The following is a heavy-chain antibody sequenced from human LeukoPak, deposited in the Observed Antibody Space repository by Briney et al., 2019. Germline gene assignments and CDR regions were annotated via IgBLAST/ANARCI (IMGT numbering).Heavy chain of an antibody. D-gene: IGHD6-13*01. CDR3: ARGGRIAAAGFDY. V-gene: IGHV4-59*01. Sequence: SETLSLTCTVPDGSISNYFWSWIRQPPGKGLEWIGYIYYTGMTNSNPSLKSRVTISMDTSKNQFSLNLRSVTAADTAVYYCARGGRIAAAGFDYWGQGTLVTVSS. CDR1: DGSISNYF. J-gene: IGHJ4*02. CDR2: IYYTGMT.